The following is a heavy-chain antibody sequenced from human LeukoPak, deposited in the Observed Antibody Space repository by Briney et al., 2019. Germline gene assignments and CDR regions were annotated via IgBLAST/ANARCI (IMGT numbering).Heavy chain of an antibody. J-gene: IGHJ4*02. CDR2: IRYDGSNK. CDR3: AKFGRYSSSWFDY. V-gene: IGHV3-30*02. D-gene: IGHD6-13*01. Sequence: PGGSLRLSCAASGFTFSSYGTHWVRQAPGKGLEWVAFIRYDGSNKYYADSVKGRFTISRDNSKNTLYLQMNSLRAEDTAVYYCAKFGRYSSSWFDYWGQGTLVTVSS. CDR1: GFTFSSYG.